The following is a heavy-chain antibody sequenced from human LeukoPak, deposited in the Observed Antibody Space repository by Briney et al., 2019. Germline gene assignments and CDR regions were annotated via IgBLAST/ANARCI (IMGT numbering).Heavy chain of an antibody. CDR2: ISSNGGST. CDR1: GFTFSSYA. J-gene: IGHJ4*02. Sequence: GGSQRLSCSASGFTFSSYAMHWVRQAPGKGLEYVSAISSNGGSTYYADSVKGRFTISRDNSKNTLYLQMSSLRAEDTAVYYCAKTPSTTVTAYYFDYWGQGTLVTVSS. CDR3: AKTPSTTVTAYYFDY. V-gene: IGHV3-64D*06. D-gene: IGHD4-11*01.